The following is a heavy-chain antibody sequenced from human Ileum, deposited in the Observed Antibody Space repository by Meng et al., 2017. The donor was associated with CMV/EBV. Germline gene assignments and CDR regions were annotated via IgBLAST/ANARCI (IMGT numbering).Heavy chain of an antibody. D-gene: IGHD3-22*01. CDR2: ISSSSSYI. CDR1: GFTFSDYY. CDR3: AREGESWSIVVVRDYYYYGMDV. Sequence: GGSLRLSCAASGFTFSDYYMNWVRQAPGKGLEWVSSISSSSSYIYYADSVKGRFTISRDNAKNSLYLQMNSLRAEDTAVYYCAREGESWSIVVVRDYYYYGMDVWGQGTTVTVSS. J-gene: IGHJ6*02. V-gene: IGHV3-21*01.